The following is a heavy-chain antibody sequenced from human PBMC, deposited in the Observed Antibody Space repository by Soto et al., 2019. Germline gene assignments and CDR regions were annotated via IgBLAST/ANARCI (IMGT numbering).Heavy chain of an antibody. J-gene: IGHJ4*02. CDR3: ARDVAAADY. V-gene: IGHV1-3*01. D-gene: IGHD6-13*01. Sequence: KFQGRVTITRDTSASTAYTELSSLRSEDTAVYYCARDVAAADYWGQGTLVTVSS.